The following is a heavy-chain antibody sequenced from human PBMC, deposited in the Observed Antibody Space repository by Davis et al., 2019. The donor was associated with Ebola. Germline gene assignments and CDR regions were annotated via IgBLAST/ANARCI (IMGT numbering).Heavy chain of an antibody. V-gene: IGHV1-69*13. CDR3: ARSWGTYYFDSNVYYGY. D-gene: IGHD3-22*01. CDR2: IVPLFGTP. CDR1: GYTFANYG. Sequence: SVKVSCKASGYTFANYGIGWVRQAPGQGREWMGGIVPLFGTPQYAQKFQGRVTITADESTSTVYMELNSLTSEDTAVYYCARSWGTYYFDSNVYYGYWGQGTLVTVSS. J-gene: IGHJ4*02.